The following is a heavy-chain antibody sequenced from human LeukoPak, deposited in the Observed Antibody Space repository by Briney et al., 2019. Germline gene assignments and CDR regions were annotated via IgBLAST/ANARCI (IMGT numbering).Heavy chain of an antibody. J-gene: IGHJ4*02. CDR3: ARSGYSYGYAPFDY. V-gene: IGHV4-34*01. Sequence: SETLSLTCAVYGGPFSGYYWSWIRQPPGKGLEWIGEINHSGSTNYNPSLKSRVTISVDTSKNQFSLKLSSVTAADTAVYYCARSGYSYGYAPFDYWGQGTLVTVSS. CDR2: INHSGST. D-gene: IGHD5-18*01. CDR1: GGPFSGYY.